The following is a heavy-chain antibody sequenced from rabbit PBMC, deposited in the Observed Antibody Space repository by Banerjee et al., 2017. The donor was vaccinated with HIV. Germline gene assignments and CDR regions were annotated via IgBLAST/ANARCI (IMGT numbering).Heavy chain of an antibody. V-gene: IGHV1S45*01. D-gene: IGHD2-1*01. CDR1: GFSFSSGYD. CDR2: IYTGSGST. CDR3: ARWSESDFYGNL. Sequence: QEQLVESGGGLVTTGASLTLTCKASGFSFSSGYDMCWVRQAPGKGLEWIACIYTGSGSTYYASWAKGRFTISKTSSTTVTLQMTSLTAADTATYFCARWSESDFYGNLWGPGTLVTVS. J-gene: IGHJ4*01.